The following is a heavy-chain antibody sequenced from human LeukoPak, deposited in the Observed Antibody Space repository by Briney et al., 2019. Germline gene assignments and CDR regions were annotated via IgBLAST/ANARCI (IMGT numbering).Heavy chain of an antibody. CDR2: IRYDGTNK. CDR3: AKADRNSFDY. D-gene: IGHD4-23*01. CDR1: GFTFSNYG. J-gene: IGHJ4*02. Sequence: GGSLRLSCAASGFTFSNYGMHWVRQAPGKGLEWVAFIRYDGTNKHYADSVKGRFTISRDNSKNTLYLQMNRLRDEDTAVYFCAKADRNSFDYWGQGTLVTVSS. V-gene: IGHV3-30*02.